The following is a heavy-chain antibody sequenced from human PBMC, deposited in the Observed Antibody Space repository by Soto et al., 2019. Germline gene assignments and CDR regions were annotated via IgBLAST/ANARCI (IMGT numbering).Heavy chain of an antibody. J-gene: IGHJ4*02. CDR3: SRDLAAGNDY. Sequence: RGSLRLSCAASGFTFSSYGMHWVRQAPGKGLEWVAVIWYDGSNKYYADSVKGRFTISRDNSKNTLYLQMNSLRAEDTAGDYCSRDLAAGNDYWGKGSLVTVPS. CDR2: IWYDGSNK. D-gene: IGHD6-13*01. V-gene: IGHV3-33*01. CDR1: GFTFSSYG.